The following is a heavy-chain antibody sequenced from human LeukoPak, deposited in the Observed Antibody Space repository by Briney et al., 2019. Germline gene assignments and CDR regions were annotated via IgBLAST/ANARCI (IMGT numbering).Heavy chain of an antibody. V-gene: IGHV3-20*04. CDR2: ISWNSDTI. CDR1: GFTFSSYA. D-gene: IGHD5-18*01. Sequence: GGSRRLSCAASGFTFSSYAMSWVRQAPGKGLEWVSGISWNSDTIGYADSVKGRFTISRDNAKNSLYLQMNSLRAEDTAVYYCARTPVYSYGLQGFDYWGQGTLVTVSS. J-gene: IGHJ4*02. CDR3: ARTPVYSYGLQGFDY.